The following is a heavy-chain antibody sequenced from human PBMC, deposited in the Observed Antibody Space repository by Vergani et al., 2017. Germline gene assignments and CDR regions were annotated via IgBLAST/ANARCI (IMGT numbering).Heavy chain of an antibody. V-gene: IGHV1-3*01. CDR2: INAGNGNT. CDR3: AREGSITIFGVVTSPDAFDI. J-gene: IGHJ3*02. D-gene: IGHD3-3*01. Sequence: QVQLVQSGAEVKKPGASVKVSCKASGYTFTSYAMHWVRQAPGQRLEWMGWINAGNGNTKYSQKFQGRVTITRDTSASTAYMKLSSVTAADTAVYYCAREGSITIFGVVTSPDAFDIWGQGTMVTVSS. CDR1: GYTFTSYA.